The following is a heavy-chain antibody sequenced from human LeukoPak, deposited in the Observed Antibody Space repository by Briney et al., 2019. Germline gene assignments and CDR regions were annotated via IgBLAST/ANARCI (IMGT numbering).Heavy chain of an antibody. J-gene: IGHJ6*03. D-gene: IGHD3-22*01. V-gene: IGHV3-53*01. CDR2: IYSGGST. CDR1: GFTVSSNY. Sequence: PGGSLRLSCAASGFTVSSNYMSWVRQAPGKGLEWVSVIYSGGSTYYADSVKGRFTISRGNSKNTLYLQMNSLRAEDTAVYYCAGDSSGYGYYYYYMDVWGKGTTVTVSS. CDR3: AGDSSGYGYYYYYMDV.